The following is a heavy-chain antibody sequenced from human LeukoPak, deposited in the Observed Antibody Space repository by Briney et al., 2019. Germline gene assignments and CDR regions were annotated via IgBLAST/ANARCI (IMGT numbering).Heavy chain of an antibody. J-gene: IGHJ3*02. CDR2: TYYRSKWYN. CDR3: ARKRLSADSFDI. V-gene: IGHV6-1*01. CDR1: GDSVSSNSTA. D-gene: IGHD4/OR15-4a*01. Sequence: SQTLSLTCAISGDSVSSNSTAWNWIRQSPSRGLEWLGRTYYRSKWYNDYTVSVKSRITFNPDTSKNQFSLHLNSLTPEDTAVYYCARKRLSADSFDIWGQGTLVTVSS.